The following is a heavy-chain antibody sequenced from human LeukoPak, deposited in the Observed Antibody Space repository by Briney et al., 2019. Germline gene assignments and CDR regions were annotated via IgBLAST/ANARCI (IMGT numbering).Heavy chain of an antibody. CDR2: IIPFLGTT. V-gene: IGHV1-69*11. Sequence: ASVKVSCKASGGVFTTYAISWVRQAPGQGLEWMGSIIPFLGTTNYAQKFQGRVTITADEPTRTAYMELTYVRSDNTAVYYCTIIPNVILFTHYFEYWGQGTLVTVSS. D-gene: IGHD2-21*01. J-gene: IGHJ4*02. CDR1: GGVFTTYA. CDR3: TIIPNVILFTHYFEY.